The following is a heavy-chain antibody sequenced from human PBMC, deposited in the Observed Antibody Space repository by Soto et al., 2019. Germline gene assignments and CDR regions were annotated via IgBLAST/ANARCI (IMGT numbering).Heavy chain of an antibody. CDR2: IYYSGST. Sequence: QLQLQESGPGLVKPSETLSLTCTVSSGSISSSSYYWGWIRQPPGKGLEWIGSIYYSGSTYYNPSLKSRVTISVDTSKNQFSLKLSSVTAADTAVYYCASVYYVYVWGHDAFDIWGQGTMVTVSS. CDR3: ASVYYVYVWGHDAFDI. D-gene: IGHD3-16*01. CDR1: SGSISSSSYY. J-gene: IGHJ3*02. V-gene: IGHV4-39*01.